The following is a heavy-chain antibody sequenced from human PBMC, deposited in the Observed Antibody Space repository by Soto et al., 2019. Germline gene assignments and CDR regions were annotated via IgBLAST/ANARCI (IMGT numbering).Heavy chain of an antibody. D-gene: IGHD2-15*01. CDR2: INNSGYTI. J-gene: IGHJ6*03. CDR1: GFTFRNYE. Sequence: SLSGTVSGFTFRNYEMHWVSQAQGKGLEWVSYINNSGYTIYYADSVKGRFTISRDNAKNSLYLQMNSLTAEDTALYYCATSVVAPHSLDFWGKAIPVTV. V-gene: IGHV3-48*03. CDR3: ATSVVAPHSLDF.